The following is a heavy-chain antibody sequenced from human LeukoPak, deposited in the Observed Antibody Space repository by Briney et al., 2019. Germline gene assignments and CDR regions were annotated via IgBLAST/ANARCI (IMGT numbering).Heavy chain of an antibody. CDR1: GFTFDDFG. J-gene: IGHJ6*03. CDR3: ARGYYYDSGGYENYMDV. CDR2: ISWNGGST. Sequence: GGSLRLSCAASGFTFDDFGMSWVRQAPGKGLEWVSGISWNGGSTGYADSVKGRFTISRDNAKNSLYLQMNSLRAEDTALYYCARGYYYDSGGYENYMDVWGKGTTVAISS. D-gene: IGHD3-22*01. V-gene: IGHV3-20*04.